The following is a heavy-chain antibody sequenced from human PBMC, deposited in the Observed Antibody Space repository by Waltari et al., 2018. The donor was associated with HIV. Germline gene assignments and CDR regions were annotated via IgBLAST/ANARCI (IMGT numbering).Heavy chain of an antibody. CDR3: ARDGFAEDFWSGLSSYYNYGMDV. Sequence: HLQLQESGPGLVKPSETLSLTCTVSGGSISSRNYYWGWIRQPPGKGLGWIGNIYYSGSTNYNPSLKIGVTMSVDTSKNQFSLKLTSVTAADTAVYYCARDGFAEDFWSGLSSYYNYGMDVWGQGATVSVSS. CDR2: IYYSGST. CDR1: GGSISSRNYY. D-gene: IGHD3-3*01. V-gene: IGHV4-39*07. J-gene: IGHJ6*02.